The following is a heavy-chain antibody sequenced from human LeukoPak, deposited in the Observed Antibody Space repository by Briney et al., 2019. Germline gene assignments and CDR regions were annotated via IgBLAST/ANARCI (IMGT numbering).Heavy chain of an antibody. CDR1: GYTFTCHG. CDR2: ISAYNGNT. Sequence: ASVKVSCKASGYTFTCHGISWVRQAPGQGLEWMGWISAYNGNTNYAQKLQGRVTMTTDTSTSTAYMELRSLRSDDTAVYYCARPIRDILTGYYVGYFDYWGQGTLVTVSS. D-gene: IGHD3-9*01. CDR3: ARPIRDILTGYYVGYFDY. J-gene: IGHJ4*02. V-gene: IGHV1-18*01.